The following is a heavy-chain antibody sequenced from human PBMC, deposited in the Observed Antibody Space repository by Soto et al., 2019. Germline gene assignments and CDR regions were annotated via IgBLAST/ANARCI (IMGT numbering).Heavy chain of an antibody. J-gene: IGHJ5*02. V-gene: IGHV4-59*01. CDR3: ARTDSRRGEHNWFDP. CDR2: IYYSGST. CDR1: GGSISSYY. D-gene: IGHD2-21*01. Sequence: SETLSLTCTVSGGSISSYYWSWIRQPPGKGLEWIGYIYYSGSTNYNPSLKSRVTISEDTSKNQFSLKLSSVTAADTAVYYCARTDSRRGEHNWFDPWGQGTLVTVSS.